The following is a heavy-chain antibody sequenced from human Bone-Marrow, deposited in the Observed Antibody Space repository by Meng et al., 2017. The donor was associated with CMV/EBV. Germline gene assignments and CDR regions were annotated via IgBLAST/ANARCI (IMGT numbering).Heavy chain of an antibody. CDR2: IYYSGST. D-gene: IGHD6-6*01. CDR3: ARDEIPPPLEYSSSSADYYYYGMDV. Sequence: SETLSLTCTVSGGSVSSGSYYWSWIRQPPGKGLEWIGYIYYSGSTNYNPSLKSRVTISVDTSKNQFSLKLSSVTAADTAVYYCARDEIPPPLEYSSSSADYYYYGMDVWGQGTTVTVSS. J-gene: IGHJ6*02. V-gene: IGHV4-61*01. CDR1: GGSVSSGSYY.